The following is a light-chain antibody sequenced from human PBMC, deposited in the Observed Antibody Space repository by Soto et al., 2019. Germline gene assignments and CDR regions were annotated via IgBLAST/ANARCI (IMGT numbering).Light chain of an antibody. Sequence: QSALTQPPSASGSPGQSVAISCTGTSSDIGAYNYVSWYQQHPGKAPKLMIYEVTKRPSGVPNRFSGSKSGNTASLTVSGLQAEDEADYYCSSYAGTNSVIFGGGTQLTAL. J-gene: IGLJ2*01. CDR3: SSYAGTNSVI. V-gene: IGLV2-8*01. CDR1: SSDIGAYNY. CDR2: EVT.